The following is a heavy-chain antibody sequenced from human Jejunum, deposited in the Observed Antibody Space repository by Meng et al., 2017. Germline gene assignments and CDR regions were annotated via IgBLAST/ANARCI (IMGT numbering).Heavy chain of an antibody. V-gene: IGHV3-23*01. Sequence: GGSLRLSCAASGFTFSSYGMSWVRQAPGKGLEWVSTISGSGDTTYYADSVKGRFTISRDNSKNTLYLQMNSLRAEDTAIYYCAKSQLSISLVRGVILFWGQGTLVTCSS. J-gene: IGHJ4*02. CDR1: GFTFSSYG. CDR2: ISGSGDTT. D-gene: IGHD3-10*01. CDR3: AKSQLSISLVRGVILF.